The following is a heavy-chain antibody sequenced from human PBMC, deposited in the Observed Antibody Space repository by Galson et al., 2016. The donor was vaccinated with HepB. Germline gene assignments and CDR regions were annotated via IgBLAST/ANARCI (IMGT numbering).Heavy chain of an antibody. J-gene: IGHJ3*02. D-gene: IGHD2-15*01. CDR3: ARDDEHYFKNGGPYYDAFDI. Sequence: SLRLSCAASGFALGGYWMTWLRQGPGKGLEWVANINRDESQEHYVDSVKGRFTISRYNAKNSLFLQMSSLRAEDSAVYYCARDDEHYFKNGGPYYDAFDIWGQGTRVSVAS. V-gene: IGHV3-7*03. CDR1: GFALGGYW. CDR2: INRDESQE.